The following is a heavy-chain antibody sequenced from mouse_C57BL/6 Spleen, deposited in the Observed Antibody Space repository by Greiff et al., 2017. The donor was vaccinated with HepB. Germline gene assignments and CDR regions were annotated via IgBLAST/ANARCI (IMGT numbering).Heavy chain of an antibody. Sequence: EVHLVESEGGLVQPGSSMKLSCTASGFTFSDYYMAWVRQVPEKGLEWVANINYDGSSTYYLDSLKSRFIISRDNAKNILYLQMSSLKSEDTATYYCARGGEGYYGFDYWGQGTTLTVSS. CDR1: GFTFSDYY. CDR3: ARGGEGYYGFDY. J-gene: IGHJ2*01. D-gene: IGHD1-1*01. CDR2: INYDGSST. V-gene: IGHV5-16*01.